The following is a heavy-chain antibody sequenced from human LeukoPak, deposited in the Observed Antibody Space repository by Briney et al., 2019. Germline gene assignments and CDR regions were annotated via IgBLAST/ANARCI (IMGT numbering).Heavy chain of an antibody. CDR3: AAYYSGAP. J-gene: IGHJ4*02. Sequence: GGSLRLSCAASGFTFSSYTMNWVRQAPGKGLEWVSSISSSSSNIYYADSVKGRFTISRDNSKNTLYLQMNSLRAEDTAVYYCAAYYSGAPGGQGTLVTVSS. CDR1: GFTFSSYT. D-gene: IGHD2-21*01. V-gene: IGHV3-21*04. CDR2: ISSSSSNI.